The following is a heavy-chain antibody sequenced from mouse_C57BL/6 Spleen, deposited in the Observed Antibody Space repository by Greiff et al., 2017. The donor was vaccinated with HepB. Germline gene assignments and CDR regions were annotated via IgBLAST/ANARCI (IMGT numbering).Heavy chain of an antibody. CDR1: GYTFTSYW. CDR2: IDPSDSYT. V-gene: IGHV1-59*01. CDR3: ARETVDSNYVYFDY. Sequence: QVQLKQPGAELVRPGTSVKLSCKASGYTFTSYWMHWVKQRPGQGLEWIGVIDPSDSYTNYNQKFKGKATLTVDTSSSTAYMQLSSLTSEDSAVYYCARETVDSNYVYFDYWGQGTTLTVSS. D-gene: IGHD2-5*01. J-gene: IGHJ2*01.